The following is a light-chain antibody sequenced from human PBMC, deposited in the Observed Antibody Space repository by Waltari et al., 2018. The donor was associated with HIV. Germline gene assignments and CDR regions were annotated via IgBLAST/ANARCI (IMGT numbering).Light chain of an antibody. Sequence: SYELTQPPSVSVSPGQTSTITCSGDRLGYKYVSWYQQKPGQAPVLVIYEETRRPSGIPERFSGSRSGDTATLTISGTQSMDEADFYCQTWDSNSGVFGGGTKLTVL. CDR2: EET. CDR3: QTWDSNSGV. V-gene: IGLV3-1*01. CDR1: RLGYKY. J-gene: IGLJ2*01.